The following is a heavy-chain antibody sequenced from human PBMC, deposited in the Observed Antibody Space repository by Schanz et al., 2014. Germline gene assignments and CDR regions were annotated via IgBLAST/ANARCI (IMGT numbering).Heavy chain of an antibody. J-gene: IGHJ4*02. Sequence: VQLVESGGGLVKPGGSLRLSCAASGLTLSNVWMTWVRQAPGKALEWVGRIKKKSDGGTTDYAAPVKGRFTISRDDSKTTLYLQMNSLKTEDTAVYSCTDGSARWGQGTLVTVSS. D-gene: IGHD3-22*01. CDR3: TDGSAR. V-gene: IGHV3-15*01. CDR1: GLTLSNVW. CDR2: IKKKSDGGTT.